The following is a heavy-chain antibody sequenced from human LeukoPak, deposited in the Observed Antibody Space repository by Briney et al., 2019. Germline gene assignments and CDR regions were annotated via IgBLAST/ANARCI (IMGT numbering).Heavy chain of an antibody. CDR2: ISWNSGSI. CDR1: GLTFDDYA. D-gene: IGHD3-3*01. J-gene: IGHJ4*02. CDR3: AMARYYDFSPYYFDY. V-gene: IGHV3-9*01. Sequence: GGSLRLSCAASGLTFDDYAMHWVRQAPGKGLEWVSGISWNSGSIGYADSVKGRFTISRDNAKNSLYLQMNSLRAEDTALYYCAMARYYDFSPYYFDYWGQGTLVTVSS.